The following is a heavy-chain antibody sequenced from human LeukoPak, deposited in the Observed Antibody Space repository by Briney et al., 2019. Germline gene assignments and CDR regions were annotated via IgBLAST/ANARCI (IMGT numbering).Heavy chain of an antibody. V-gene: IGHV3-48*03. CDR1: GFTFSSYE. CDR3: AKTGGYCSSASCPDKYGMDV. J-gene: IGHJ6*04. Sequence: PGGSLRLSCAASGFTFSSYEMNWVRQAPGKGLEWVSYISSSGSTIYYADSVKGRFTISRDNAKNSLYLQMNSLRAEDTAVYYCAKTGGYCSSASCPDKYGMDVWGKGTTVTVSS. D-gene: IGHD2-2*01. CDR2: ISSSGSTI.